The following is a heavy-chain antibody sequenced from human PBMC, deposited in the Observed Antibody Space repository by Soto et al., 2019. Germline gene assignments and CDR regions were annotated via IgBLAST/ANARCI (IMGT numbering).Heavy chain of an antibody. CDR1: GGSISSGGYY. CDR3: ALRLGDPGRLYFDY. CDR2: ISYSGST. D-gene: IGHD3-16*01. V-gene: IGHV4-31*03. J-gene: IGHJ4*02. Sequence: SETLSLTCTVSGGSISSGGYYWSWIRQHPGTGLEWIGHISYSGSTYYNTSLKSRVTISVDTSKNQFSLKLSSVTAADTAVYYCALRLGDPGRLYFDYWGQGTLVTVSS.